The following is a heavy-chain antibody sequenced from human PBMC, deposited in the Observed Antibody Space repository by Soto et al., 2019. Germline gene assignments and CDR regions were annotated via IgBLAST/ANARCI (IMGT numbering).Heavy chain of an antibody. Sequence: GSLRLSCAASGFTFSSYGMHWVRQAPGKGLEWVAVIWYDGSNKYYADSVKGRFTISRDNSKNTLYLQMNSLRAEDTAVYYCARGPIAVVSDYYGMDVWGQGTTVTVSS. CDR3: ARGPIAVVSDYYGMDV. V-gene: IGHV3-33*01. J-gene: IGHJ6*02. CDR1: GFTFSSYG. CDR2: IWYDGSNK. D-gene: IGHD6-19*01.